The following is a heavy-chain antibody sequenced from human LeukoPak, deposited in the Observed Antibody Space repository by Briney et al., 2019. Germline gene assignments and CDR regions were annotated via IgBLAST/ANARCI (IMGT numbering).Heavy chain of an antibody. J-gene: IGHJ6*02. V-gene: IGHV1-2*02. CDR2: INPNSGGT. CDR3: ATSDIVVVPAAKDYYYYYGMDV. D-gene: IGHD2-2*01. CDR1: GYTFTGYY. Sequence: GASVKVSCKASGYTFTGYYMHWVRQAPGQGVEWMGWINPNSGGTNYAQKFQGRVTMTRDTSISTAYMELSRLRSDDTAVYYCATSDIVVVPAAKDYYYYYGMDVWGQGTTVTVSS.